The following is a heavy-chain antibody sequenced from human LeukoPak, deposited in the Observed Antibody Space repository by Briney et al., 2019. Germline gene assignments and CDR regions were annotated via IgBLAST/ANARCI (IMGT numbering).Heavy chain of an antibody. CDR2: IYTSGTT. V-gene: IGHV4-4*09. CDR3: ATSYDAKTAAYGL. D-gene: IGHD3-3*01. J-gene: IGHJ4*02. CDR1: GGSISSYC. Sequence: SETLSLTCTVSGGSISSYCWNWVRQPPGKGLEWIGYIYTSGTTDYNPSLKSRVTMSVDTSKNQLSMELRFLTAADTDVYYCATSYDAKTAAYGLWGQGTLVTVSS.